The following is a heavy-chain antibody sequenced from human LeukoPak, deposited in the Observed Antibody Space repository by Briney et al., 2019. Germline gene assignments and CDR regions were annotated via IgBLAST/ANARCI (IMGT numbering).Heavy chain of an antibody. Sequence: GGSVRLLCAASGLHVSSNYMTWVRQAPGKGLEWVSVIYSWGSTYYADSVKGRFTLSRDNSKNTLFLQMNSLRAEDTAVYYCAREPQGDSSGYDAFDIWGQGTMVTVSS. CDR1: GLHVSSNY. J-gene: IGHJ3*02. D-gene: IGHD3-22*01. V-gene: IGHV3-66*01. CDR3: AREPQGDSSGYDAFDI. CDR2: IYSWGST.